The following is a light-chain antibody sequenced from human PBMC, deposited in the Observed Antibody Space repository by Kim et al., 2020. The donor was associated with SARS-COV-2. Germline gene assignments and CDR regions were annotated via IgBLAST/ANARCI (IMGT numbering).Light chain of an antibody. Sequence: QAVVTQEPSLTVSPGETVTLTCGSSTGAVTPTHYPYWFQQKPGEVPRTLIFDTGSRHSWTPARFSGSLSGDKATLTLAGALPEDEADYYCLLSFSGIRVFGGGTQLTVL. CDR3: LLSFSGIRV. CDR2: DTG. CDR1: TGAVTPTHY. V-gene: IGLV7-46*01. J-gene: IGLJ3*02.